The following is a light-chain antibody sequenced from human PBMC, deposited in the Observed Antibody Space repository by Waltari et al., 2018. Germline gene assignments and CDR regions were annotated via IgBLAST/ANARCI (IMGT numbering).Light chain of an antibody. J-gene: IGKJ2*01. Sequence: DIQMTQSPSSLSASVGARVTITCRASQSVSAYLNWYQQKPGKAPKLLIYAASNLHSGVPSRFSGSGSGSDFSLTISALHPEDFATYYCQQSYTTPRTFGQGTKLEI. CDR1: QSVSAY. CDR3: QQSYTTPRT. V-gene: IGKV1-39*01. CDR2: AAS.